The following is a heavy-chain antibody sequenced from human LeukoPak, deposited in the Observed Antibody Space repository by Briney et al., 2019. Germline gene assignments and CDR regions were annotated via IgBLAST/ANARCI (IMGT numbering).Heavy chain of an antibody. D-gene: IGHD3-22*01. J-gene: IGHJ3*02. CDR3: ARSYDNSGYSSGDAFDI. CDR1: GGSISSYY. Sequence: SETLSLTCTVSGGSISSYYWSWIRQPPGKGLEWIGYIYYSGSTNYNPSLKSRVTISVDTSKNQFSLKLSSVTAADTAVYYCARSYDNSGYSSGDAFDIWGQGTMVTVSS. V-gene: IGHV4-59*01. CDR2: IYYSGST.